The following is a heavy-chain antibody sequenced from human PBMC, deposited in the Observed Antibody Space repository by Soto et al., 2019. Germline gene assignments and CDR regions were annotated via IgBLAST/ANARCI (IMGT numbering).Heavy chain of an antibody. V-gene: IGHV3-30*18. J-gene: IGHJ4*02. Sequence: QVQLVESGGGVVQPGRSLRLSCAASGFTFSSYGMHWVRQAPGKGLEWVAVISYDGSNKYYADSVKGRFTISRDNSKNTLYLQMNSLRAEDTAVYYSAKNEQPFSSGWYEGGDYWGQGTLVTVSS. CDR3: AKNEQPFSSGWYEGGDY. D-gene: IGHD6-19*01. CDR2: ISYDGSNK. CDR1: GFTFSSYG.